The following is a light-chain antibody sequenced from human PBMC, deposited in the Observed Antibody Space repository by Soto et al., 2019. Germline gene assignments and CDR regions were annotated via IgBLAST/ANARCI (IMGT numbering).Light chain of an antibody. CDR3: HKYGNSPLT. J-gene: IGKJ4*01. CDR2: GVS. Sequence: EIVLTQSPATLSFSPVDRSTLSCRASQSVRSDYFAWYQQKPGQPPRVILFGVSTRATAIPDRFSGSGSGTDFTLTISRLEPDDFGLYYCHKYGNSPLTGGGGTKVDIK. CDR1: QSVRSDY. V-gene: IGKV3-20*01.